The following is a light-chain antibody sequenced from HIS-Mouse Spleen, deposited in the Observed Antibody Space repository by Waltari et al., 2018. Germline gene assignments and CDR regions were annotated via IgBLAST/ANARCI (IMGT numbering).Light chain of an antibody. CDR1: QSLLHSNGYNY. J-gene: IGKJ1*01. CDR2: LGS. Sequence: DIVMTQSPLSLPVTPREPASISCRSSQSLLHSNGYNYLDWYLQKPGQSPQLIIYLGSNRASGVPDRFSGSGSGTDFTLKISRVEAEDVGVYYCMQALQTPRTFGQGTKVEIK. V-gene: IGKV2-28*01. CDR3: MQALQTPRT.